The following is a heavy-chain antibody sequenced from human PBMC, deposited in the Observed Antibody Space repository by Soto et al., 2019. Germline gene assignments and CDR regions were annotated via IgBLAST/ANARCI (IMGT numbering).Heavy chain of an antibody. CDR1: GYTFTGYY. J-gene: IGHJ6*03. CDR3: ARGGGLNYYYCIDV. V-gene: IGHV1-2*04. CDR2: INPNSGET. Sequence: QVQLVQSGAEVKKPGASVKVSCKASGYTFTGYYMHWMRQAPGQGLEWMGWINPNSGETDYAQNLQGWVTTTRDMSISTAYMELSGLKSNDTAVYYCARGGGLNYYYCIDVWGKGTTVTVSS.